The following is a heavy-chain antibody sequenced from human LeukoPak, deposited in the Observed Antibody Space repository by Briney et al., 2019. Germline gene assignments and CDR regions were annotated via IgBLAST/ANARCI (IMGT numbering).Heavy chain of an antibody. CDR2: INPNSGGT. V-gene: IGHV1-2*04. CDR1: GYTFTGYY. CDR3: ARGGGFGAAGSNWFDP. J-gene: IGHJ5*02. Sequence: ASVKVPCKASGYTFTGYYMHWVRQAPGQGLEWMGWINPNSGGTNYAQKFQGWVTMTRDTSISTAYMELSRLRSDDTAVYYCARGGGFGAAGSNWFDPWGQGTLVTVSS. D-gene: IGHD6-13*01.